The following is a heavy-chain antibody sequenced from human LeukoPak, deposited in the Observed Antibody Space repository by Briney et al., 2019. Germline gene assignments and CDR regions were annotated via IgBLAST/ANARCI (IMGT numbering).Heavy chain of an antibody. CDR2: IYHSGST. CDR3: ARGPSSLEAFDI. J-gene: IGHJ3*02. CDR1: GGSISSGGYS. V-gene: IGHV4-30-2*01. D-gene: IGHD1-1*01. Sequence: PSQTLSLTCAVSGGSISSGGYSWSWLRQPPGTGLEWIGYIYHSGSTYYNPSLKSRVTISVDRSKNQFSLKLSSVTAADTAVYYCARGPSSLEAFDIWGQGTMVTVSS.